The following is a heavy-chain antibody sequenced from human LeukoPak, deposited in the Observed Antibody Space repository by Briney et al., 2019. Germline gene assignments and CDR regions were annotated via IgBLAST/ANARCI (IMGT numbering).Heavy chain of an antibody. V-gene: IGHV3-23*01. J-gene: IGHJ4*02. Sequence: SCKASGFTFSSYAMSWVRQAPGKGLEWVSAISGSGGSTYYADSVKGRFTISRDNSKNTLYLQMNSLRAEDTAVYYCAKVDRAVAGNFDYWGQGTLVTVSS. CDR1: GFTFSSYA. CDR2: ISGSGGST. D-gene: IGHD6-19*01. CDR3: AKVDRAVAGNFDY.